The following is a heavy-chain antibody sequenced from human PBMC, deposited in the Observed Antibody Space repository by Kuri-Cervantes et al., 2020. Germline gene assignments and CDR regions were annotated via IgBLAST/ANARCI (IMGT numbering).Heavy chain of an antibody. D-gene: IGHD3-3*01. CDR1: GGSISSYY. CDR3: ARDRSERITIFGVVTEYWYFDL. Sequence: GSLRLSCTVSGGSISSYYWSWIRQPPGKGLEWIGSIYYSGSTYYNPSLKSRVTISVDTSKNQFSLKLSSVTAADTAVYYCARDRSERITIFGVVTEYWYFDLWGRGTLVTVSS. J-gene: IGHJ2*01. CDR2: IYYSGST. V-gene: IGHV4-59*01.